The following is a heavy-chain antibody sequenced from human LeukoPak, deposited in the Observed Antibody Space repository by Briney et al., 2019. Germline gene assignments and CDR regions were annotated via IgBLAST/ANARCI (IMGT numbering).Heavy chain of an antibody. V-gene: IGHV1-2*02. Sequence: ASVKVSCKASGYTLTGHYIHWVRQAPGQGLEWMGWISPHSGFTMYPQRFQGRVTMTTDTSISTAFLEVRRLRADDTAAYYCARQTGDDALDIWGQGTMITVYS. J-gene: IGHJ3*02. D-gene: IGHD7-27*01. CDR2: ISPHSGFT. CDR1: GYTLTGHY. CDR3: ARQTGDDALDI.